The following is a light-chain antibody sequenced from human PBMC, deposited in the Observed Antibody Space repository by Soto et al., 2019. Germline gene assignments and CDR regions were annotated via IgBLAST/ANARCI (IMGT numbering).Light chain of an antibody. CDR1: QNVSSSS. J-gene: IGKJ2*01. CDR3: QQYGSSPYT. CDR2: GAS. Sequence: EIVLTQSPGTLSLSPGERATLSCRASQNVSSSSLVWYQQKPGQAPRLLIYGASSRAAGIPDRFSDSGSVTDFTLTISRLESEDVAVDDCQQYGSSPYTFGQGTKLEIK. V-gene: IGKV3-20*01.